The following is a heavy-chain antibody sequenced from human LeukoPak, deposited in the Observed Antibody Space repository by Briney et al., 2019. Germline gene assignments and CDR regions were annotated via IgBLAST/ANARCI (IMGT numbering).Heavy chain of an antibody. CDR1: GGSFSGYY. J-gene: IGHJ1*01. D-gene: IGHD6-13*01. CDR2: INHSGST. Sequence: SETLSLTCAVYGGSFSGYYWSWIRQPPGKGLEWIGEINHSGSTNYNPSLKSRVTISVDTSKNQFSLKLSSVTAADTAVYYCARGPRSSWYHGYIFRHWVQGTLVTVSS. V-gene: IGHV4-34*01. CDR3: ARGPRSSWYHGYIFRH.